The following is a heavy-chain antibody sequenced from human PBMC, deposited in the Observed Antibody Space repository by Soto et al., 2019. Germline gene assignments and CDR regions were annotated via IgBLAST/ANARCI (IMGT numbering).Heavy chain of an antibody. CDR2: LYWDDDK. Sequence: QITLKESGPTLVKPTQTLTLTCTFSGFSLSTSGVGLGWIRQPPGKALEWLELLYWDDDKRYSPSLKSRLTITKDTSKNQVVLTMTNMDPVDTATYYCAHRQRTVYFDYWGQGTLVTVSS. CDR1: GFSLSTSGVG. V-gene: IGHV2-5*02. D-gene: IGHD4-17*01. CDR3: AHRQRTVYFDY. J-gene: IGHJ4*02.